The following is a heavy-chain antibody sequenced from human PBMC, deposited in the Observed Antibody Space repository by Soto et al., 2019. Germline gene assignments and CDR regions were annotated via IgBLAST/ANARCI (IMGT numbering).Heavy chain of an antibody. CDR2: ISSSGSLT. Sequence: PGVTLRLSCAVSGFTFSTYKMTWVRTAPRKGLEWIAFISSSGSLTYYAVSGKGPFKIATDKANNSLSLQLHSLRAEDTAVYDCVREGTQLCMMTFDYWGQGTVVTVSS. V-gene: IGHV3-48*03. CDR1: GFTFSTYK. J-gene: IGHJ4*02. CDR3: VREGTQLCMMTFDY. D-gene: IGHD5-18*01.